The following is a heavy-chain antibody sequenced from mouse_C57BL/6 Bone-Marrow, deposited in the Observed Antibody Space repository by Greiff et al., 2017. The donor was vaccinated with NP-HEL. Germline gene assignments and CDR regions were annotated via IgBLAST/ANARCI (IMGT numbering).Heavy chain of an antibody. V-gene: IGHV1-50*01. D-gene: IGHD2-1*01. CDR1: GYTFTSYW. Sequence: QVQLQQPGAELVKPGASVKLSCKASGYTFTSYWMQWVKQRPGQGLEWIGEIDPSDSYTNYNQKFKGKATLTVDTSSSTAYMPLSSLTSEDSAVYYCAREGCYCNFPWFAYGGQGTLVTVSA. CDR2: IDPSDSYT. CDR3: AREGCYCNFPWFAY. J-gene: IGHJ3*01.